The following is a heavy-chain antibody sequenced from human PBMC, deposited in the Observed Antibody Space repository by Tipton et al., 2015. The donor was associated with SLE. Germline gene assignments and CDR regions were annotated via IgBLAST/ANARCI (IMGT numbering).Heavy chain of an antibody. CDR2: IHYNGNT. CDR1: GGPINIYY. Sequence: TLSLPCRVSGGPINIYYWTWIRQPPGQGLEWIGYIHYNGNTNYNPSLKSRVTISVDTSKSQFSLNLSSVTAADTAVYYCAGTVSTDLDSWGQGTLVTVSS. D-gene: IGHD4-11*01. CDR3: AGTVSTDLDS. V-gene: IGHV4-59*01. J-gene: IGHJ4*02.